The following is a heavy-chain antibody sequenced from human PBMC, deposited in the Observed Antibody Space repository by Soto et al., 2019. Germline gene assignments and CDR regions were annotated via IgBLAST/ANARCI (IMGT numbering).Heavy chain of an antibody. J-gene: IGHJ5*02. CDR2: ITTSSAYI. Sequence: EVQLVESGGGLVKPGGSLRLSCAASGFTFNTYDMNCVRQAPGKWLEWVSSITTSSAYIYYADSLKGRITISRDNAKNSLFLQMNSLRAEDTAVYYCVRSGTARLLRHSWFDTWGQGTLVTVSS. CDR3: VRSGTARLLRHSWFDT. D-gene: IGHD2-21*01. V-gene: IGHV3-21*01. CDR1: GFTFNTYD.